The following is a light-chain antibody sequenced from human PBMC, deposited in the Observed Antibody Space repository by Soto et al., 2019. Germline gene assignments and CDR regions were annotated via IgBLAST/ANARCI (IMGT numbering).Light chain of an antibody. V-gene: IGKV1-5*01. J-gene: IGKJ4*01. Sequence: DLQMTQSPSTLSASVGDRVTITCRASQSISSWLAWYQQKPGKAPKLLIYDASSLESGVPSRFSGSGSYTEFTLTINNLQPDDFATYHCQHDNRYSLTFGGGTKVEIK. CDR1: QSISSW. CDR2: DAS. CDR3: QHDNRYSLT.